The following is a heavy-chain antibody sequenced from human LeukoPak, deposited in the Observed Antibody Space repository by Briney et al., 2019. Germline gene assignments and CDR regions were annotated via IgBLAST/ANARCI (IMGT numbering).Heavy chain of an antibody. V-gene: IGHV6-1*01. Sequence: SQTLSLTCVISGDSVSGSTAAWNWISQSPSRGLEWLGRTYYRSKWYNDYAVSVKSRIIINPDTSTNQFSLLLNSVTPEDTAVYYCAGQGSGWLAGNWFDPWGQGTLVTVSS. CDR3: AGQGSGWLAGNWFDP. J-gene: IGHJ5*02. CDR2: TYYRSKWYN. D-gene: IGHD6-19*01. CDR1: GDSVSGSTAA.